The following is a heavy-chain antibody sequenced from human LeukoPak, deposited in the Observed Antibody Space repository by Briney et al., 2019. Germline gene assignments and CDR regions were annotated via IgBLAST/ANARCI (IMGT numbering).Heavy chain of an antibody. D-gene: IGHD2/OR15-2a*01. J-gene: IGHJ4*02. CDR1: GFTFSVYG. CDR2: ISRSGNKT. Sequence: GGSLGLSCAASGFTFSVYGMSWVRQAPGKGLEWVSRISRSGNKTYYADSVKGRFTISRDNSKNTLHLQMNSLRADDTAVYYCAKVSVPGSLYFDSWGQGTLVTSSS. CDR3: AKVSVPGSLYFDS. V-gene: IGHV3-23*01.